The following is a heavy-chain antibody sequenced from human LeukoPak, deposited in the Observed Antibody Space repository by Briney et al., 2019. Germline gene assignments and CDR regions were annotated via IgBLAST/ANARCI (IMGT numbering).Heavy chain of an antibody. V-gene: IGHV4-59*01. CDR3: ARLRGAFDY. CDR1: GGSISNSY. CDR2: NYYSGST. D-gene: IGHD3-16*01. J-gene: IGHJ4*02. Sequence: SETLSLTCTVSGGSISNSYWSWIRQPPGKGLECIGYNYYSGSTNYNPSLKSRVTISVDTSKNQFSLRLSSVTAADTAVYYCARLRGAFDYWGQGTLVTVSS.